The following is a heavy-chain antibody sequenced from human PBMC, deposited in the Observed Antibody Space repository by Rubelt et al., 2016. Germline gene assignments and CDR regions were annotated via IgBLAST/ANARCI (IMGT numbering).Heavy chain of an antibody. V-gene: IGHV4-59*01. D-gene: IGHD2-2*02. CDR2: IYYTGSN. CDR1: DGSINNYY. J-gene: IGHJ6*02. CDR3: ARSTSGFGRGAINV. Sequence: QVQLQESGPGLVKPSETLSLTCTVSDGSINNYYWSWIRQPPGKGLEWIGYIYYTGSNTYNPSLKSRVAIPIDTSKNHVSLKRNHVTAADTAGYYWARSTSGFGRGAINVWGQGTTVTVSS.